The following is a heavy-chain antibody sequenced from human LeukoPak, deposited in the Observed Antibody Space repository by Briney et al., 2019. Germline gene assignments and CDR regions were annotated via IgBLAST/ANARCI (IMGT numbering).Heavy chain of an antibody. CDR2: IIPIFGTA. Sequence: ASVKVSCKASGGTFISYAISWVRQAPGQGLEWMGGIIPIFGTANYAQKFQGRVTITADESTSTAYMELSSLRSEDTAVYYCARYVEMATTNWFDPWGQGTLVTVSS. J-gene: IGHJ5*02. V-gene: IGHV1-69*13. CDR1: GGTFISYA. CDR3: ARYVEMATTNWFDP. D-gene: IGHD5-24*01.